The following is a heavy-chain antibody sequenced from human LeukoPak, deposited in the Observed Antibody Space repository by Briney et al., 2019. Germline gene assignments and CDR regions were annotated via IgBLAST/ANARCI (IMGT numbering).Heavy chain of an antibody. CDR3: ARDSGGYDSGAGYYYYYMDV. CDR1: AYTFTSYD. J-gene: IGHJ6*03. V-gene: IGHV1-8*01. CDR2: MNPNSGNT. Sequence: GASVTLSCKASAYTFTSYDINRGRQATGPGLEWMGWMNPNSGNTGYAQKLQSRVTMTRNTSISTAYMELSSLRSEDTAVYYCARDSGGYDSGAGYYYYYMDVWGKGTTVTVSS. D-gene: IGHD5-12*01.